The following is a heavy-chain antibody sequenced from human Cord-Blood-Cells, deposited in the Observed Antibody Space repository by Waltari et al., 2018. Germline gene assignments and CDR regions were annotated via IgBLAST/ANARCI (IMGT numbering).Heavy chain of an antibody. V-gene: IGHV1-8*03. J-gene: IGHJ3*02. D-gene: IGHD2-2*01. CDR1: GYTFTSYD. Sequence: QVQLVQSGAEVKKPGASVKVSCKASGYTFTSYDINWVRQATGQGLAWMGWMNPNSGNTGYAQKFQGRFTINRNTSISTAYMELSSLRSEDTAVYYCARVPLGVVPAAKGAFDIWGQGTMVTVSS. CDR2: MNPNSGNT. CDR3: ARVPLGVVPAAKGAFDI.